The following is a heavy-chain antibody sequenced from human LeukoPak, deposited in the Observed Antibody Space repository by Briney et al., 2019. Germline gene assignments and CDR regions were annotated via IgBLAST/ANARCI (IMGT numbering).Heavy chain of an antibody. D-gene: IGHD2-2*01. CDR3: ARGAMTHYYYGMDV. CDR1: GGSISSGGHY. CDR2: IYYSGST. J-gene: IGHJ6*02. V-gene: IGHV4-31*03. Sequence: PSETLSLTCTVSGGSISSGGHYWSWIRQHPGKGLEWIGYIYYSGSTYCNSSLKSRATISVDTSKNQFSLKLSSVTAADTAVYYCARGAMTHYYYGMDVWGQGTTVTVS.